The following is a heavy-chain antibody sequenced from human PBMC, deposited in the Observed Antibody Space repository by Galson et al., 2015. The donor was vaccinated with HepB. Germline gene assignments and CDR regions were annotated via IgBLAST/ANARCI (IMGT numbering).Heavy chain of an antibody. J-gene: IGHJ4*02. CDR1: GYRFTNYW. CDR2: IDPSDSYI. D-gene: IGHD3-22*01. V-gene: IGHV5-10-1*01. CDR3: ATSYYYESSGDKGAIDY. Sequence: QSGAEVKNPGASLRISCKGSGYRFTNYWISWVRQMPGKGLEWMGRIDPSDSYIKYSPSFQGHVTISADKSISTAYLQWSSLKASDTAMYYWATSYYYESSGDKGAIDYWGQGTLVTVSP.